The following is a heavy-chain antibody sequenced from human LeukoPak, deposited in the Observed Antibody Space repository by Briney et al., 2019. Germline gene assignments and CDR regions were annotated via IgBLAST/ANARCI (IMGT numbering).Heavy chain of an antibody. J-gene: IGHJ4*02. CDR1: GLTFSSSG. V-gene: IGHV3-33*06. Sequence: GRSLRLSCTASGLTFSSSGMHWVRQAPGKGLDWVSLINHDGTNTFYADSVKGRFTISRDNSQNTLYLQMNSLRGEDTAVYYCTNFDYWGQETLITVSS. CDR2: INHDGTNT. CDR3: TNFDY.